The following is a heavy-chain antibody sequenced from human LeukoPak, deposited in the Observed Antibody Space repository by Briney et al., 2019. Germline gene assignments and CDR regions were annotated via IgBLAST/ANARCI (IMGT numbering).Heavy chain of an antibody. CDR1: GGTFSSYA. D-gene: IGHD3-22*01. J-gene: IGHJ4*02. CDR2: IIPIFGTA. V-gene: IGHV1-69*05. CDR3: ATGGYSSGYIPPILILDY. Sequence: SVKVSCKASGGTFSSYAISWVRQAPGQGLEWMGGIIPIFGTANYAQKFQGRVTITTDESTSTAYMKLSSLRSEDTAVYYCATGGYSSGYIPPILILDYWGQGTLVTVSS.